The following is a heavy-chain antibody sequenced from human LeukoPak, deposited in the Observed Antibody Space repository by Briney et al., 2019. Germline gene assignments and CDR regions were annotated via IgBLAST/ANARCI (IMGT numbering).Heavy chain of an antibody. D-gene: IGHD3-22*01. CDR1: GGSISRYY. J-gene: IGHJ4*02. CDR3: VRWYYDSSGYRYFDY. V-gene: IGHV4-4*07. CDR2: IYTSGST. Sequence: PSETLSLTCSVSGGSISRYYWSWIRQPAGKGLEWIGRIYTSGSTNYNPSLKSRVTMSVDTSKNQFSLKLSSVTAADTAVYYCVRWYYDSSGYRYFDYWGQGTLVTVSS.